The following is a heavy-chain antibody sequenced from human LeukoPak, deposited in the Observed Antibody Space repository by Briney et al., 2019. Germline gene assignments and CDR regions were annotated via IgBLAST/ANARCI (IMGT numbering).Heavy chain of an antibody. CDR3: ASGLIAAAGTAGY. D-gene: IGHD6-13*01. V-gene: IGHV3-20*04. Sequence: PGGSLTLSCGASGFTFDDYGMSWVRQAPGKGLEWVSGINWNGGSTGYADFVKGRFTIYRDNDKNSLYLQMNSLRAEDTALYYCASGLIAAAGTAGYWGQGTLVTVSS. CDR2: INWNGGST. J-gene: IGHJ4*02. CDR1: GFTFDDYG.